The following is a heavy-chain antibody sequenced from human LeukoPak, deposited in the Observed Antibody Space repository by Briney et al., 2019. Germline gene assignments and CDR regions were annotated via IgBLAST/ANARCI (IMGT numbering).Heavy chain of an antibody. V-gene: IGHV3-30*04. CDR3: ARDSDSWYFDY. D-gene: IGHD6-13*01. CDR1: GFTFSSYA. CDR2: ISYDGINK. Sequence: GGSLRLSCAASGFTFSSYAMHWVRQAPGKGLEWVAIISYDGINKYYANSVRGRFTISRDNSKNTLYLQMNSLRAEDTAVYYCARDSDSWYFDYWGQGTLVTVSS. J-gene: IGHJ4*02.